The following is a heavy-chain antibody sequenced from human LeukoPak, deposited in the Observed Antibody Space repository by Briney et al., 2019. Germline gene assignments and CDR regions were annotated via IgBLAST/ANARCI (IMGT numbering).Heavy chain of an antibody. CDR1: GYTFTGYY. D-gene: IGHD3-22*01. CDR3: ASLDLHSSGYRTPGSLKYYFDY. J-gene: IGHJ4*02. Sequence: WASVKVSCKASGYTFTGYYMHWVRQAPGQGLEWMGWINPNSGGTNYAQKFQGRVTMTRDTSISTAYMELSRLRSDDTAVYYCASLDLHSSGYRTPGSLKYYFDYWGQGTLVTVSS. V-gene: IGHV1-2*02. CDR2: INPNSGGT.